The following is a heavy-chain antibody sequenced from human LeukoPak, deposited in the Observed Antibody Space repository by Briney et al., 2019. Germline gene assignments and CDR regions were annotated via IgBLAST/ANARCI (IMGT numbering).Heavy chain of an antibody. CDR1: GFNFNNYA. V-gene: IGHV3-64D*08. CDR2: ISSNGGRT. Sequence: GGSLRLSCSVSGFNFNNYAMNWVRQAPGQGLEYVSAISSNGGRTSYADPVTGRCTISRDDSKNTLYLQMSSLRAQDTAVYYCGLAAYYYDSSGSDDAFDIWGQGTMVIVSS. J-gene: IGHJ3*02. CDR3: GLAAYYYDSSGSDDAFDI. D-gene: IGHD3-22*01.